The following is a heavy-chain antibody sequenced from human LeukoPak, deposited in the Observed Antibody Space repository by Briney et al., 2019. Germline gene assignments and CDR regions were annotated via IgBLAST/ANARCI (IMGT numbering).Heavy chain of an antibody. J-gene: IGHJ6*02. V-gene: IGHV3-64D*09. Sequence: GGSLRLSCSASGFSFSTYAMHWVRQTPGRGLQYVSAISANGASTYYADSLKGRFTISRDNSRNTVYLQLRSLRPEDTAVYYCVRTYMVRGEKSLDIWGRGTTVTVSS. CDR2: ISANGAST. D-gene: IGHD3-10*01. CDR3: VRTYMVRGEKSLDI. CDR1: GFSFSTYA.